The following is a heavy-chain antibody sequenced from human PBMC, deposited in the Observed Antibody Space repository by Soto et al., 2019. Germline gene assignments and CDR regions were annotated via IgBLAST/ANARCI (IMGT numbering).Heavy chain of an antibody. D-gene: IGHD3-3*01. J-gene: IGHJ6*02. CDR1: GFTFSSYA. CDR2: IRGSGGST. Sequence: EVQLLESGGGLVQPGGSLRLSCAASGFTFSSYAMSWVRQAPGKGLEWVSAIRGSGGSTYYADSVKGRFTISRDNSKNTLYLQMNSLRAEDTAVYYCAKTVFDYDFWSGYLYYYGMDVWGQGTTVTVSS. CDR3: AKTVFDYDFWSGYLYYYGMDV. V-gene: IGHV3-23*01.